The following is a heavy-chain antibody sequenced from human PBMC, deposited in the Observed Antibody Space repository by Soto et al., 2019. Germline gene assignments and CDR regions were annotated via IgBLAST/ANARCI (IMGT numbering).Heavy chain of an antibody. D-gene: IGHD6-19*01. CDR3: AKANSSGWYGPDY. V-gene: IGHV3-23*01. Sequence: GGSLRLSCAASGFTFSSYAMSWVRQAPGKGLEWVSAISGSGGSSYYADSVKGRFTISRDNSKNTLYLQMNSLRAEDTAVYYCAKANSSGWYGPDYWGQGTLVTVSS. CDR2: ISGSGGSS. J-gene: IGHJ4*02. CDR1: GFTFSSYA.